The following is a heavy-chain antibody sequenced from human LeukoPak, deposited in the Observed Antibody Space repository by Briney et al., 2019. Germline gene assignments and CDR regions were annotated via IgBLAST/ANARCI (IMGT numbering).Heavy chain of an antibody. V-gene: IGHV3-7*03. J-gene: IGHJ3*02. D-gene: IGHD1-26*01. CDR3: AKVDIVGATDAFDI. CDR1: GFTFSSYW. CDR2: IKQDGSEK. Sequence: GGSLRLSCAASGFTFSSYWMSWVRQAPGKGLEWVANIKQDGSEKYYVDSVKGRFTISRDNSKNTLYLQMNSLRAEDTAVYYCAKVDIVGATDAFDIWGQGTMVTVSS.